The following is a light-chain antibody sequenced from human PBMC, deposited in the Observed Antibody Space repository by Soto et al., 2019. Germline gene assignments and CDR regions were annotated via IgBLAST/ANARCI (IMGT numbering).Light chain of an antibody. CDR1: QSVSSN. CDR3: QQYNNWPRT. V-gene: IGKV3-15*01. Sequence: EIVMTQSPATLSVSPGERATLSCRASQSVSSNLAWYQQKPGQAPRLLIYAASTRATGIPARFSGSGSGTEITLTLSSLQSEDFAVYYCQQYNNWPRTFGQGTKVEIK. CDR2: AAS. J-gene: IGKJ1*01.